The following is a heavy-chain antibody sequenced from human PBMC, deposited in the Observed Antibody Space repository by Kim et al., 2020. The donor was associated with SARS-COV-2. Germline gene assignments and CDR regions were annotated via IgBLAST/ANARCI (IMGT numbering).Heavy chain of an antibody. J-gene: IGHJ4*02. CDR2: IYAYKGKT. CDR3: ARDRDWNLDY. CDR1: GYNFTTYG. D-gene: IGHD1-1*01. Sequence: ASVKVSCRAFGYNFTTYGISWVRQAPGQGLQWMGWIYAYKGKTKYPQNLQGRVTMTSDTSTNTVYMELRSLRSDDSAVYFCARDRDWNLDYWGQGALVTVSS. V-gene: IGHV1-18*01.